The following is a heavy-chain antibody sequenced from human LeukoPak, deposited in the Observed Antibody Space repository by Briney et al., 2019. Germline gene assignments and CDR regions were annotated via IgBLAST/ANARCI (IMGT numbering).Heavy chain of an antibody. D-gene: IGHD6-6*01. V-gene: IGHV1-18*01. J-gene: IGHJ6*03. Sequence: ASVKVSCKPSGYTFTSYGISWVRQAPGQGLEWMGWISAYNGNTNYAQKLQGRVTMTTDTSTSPAYMELRSLRSDDTAVYYCARDRSSSAYYYYYYMDVWGKGTTVTVSS. CDR1: GYTFTSYG. CDR2: ISAYNGNT. CDR3: ARDRSSSAYYYYYYMDV.